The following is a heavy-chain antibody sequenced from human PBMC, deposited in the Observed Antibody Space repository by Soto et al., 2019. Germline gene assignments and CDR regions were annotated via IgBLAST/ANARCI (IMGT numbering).Heavy chain of an antibody. J-gene: IGHJ4*02. CDR1: GGSISSGGYY. CDR3: ARGRYFDLIAFDY. D-gene: IGHD3-9*01. V-gene: IGHV4-31*03. Sequence: SETLSLTCTVSGGSISSGGYYWSWIRQHPGKGLEWIGYIYYSGSTYYNPSLKSRVTISVDTSKNQFSLKLSSVTAADTAVYYCARGRYFDLIAFDYWGQGTLVTVSS. CDR2: IYYSGST.